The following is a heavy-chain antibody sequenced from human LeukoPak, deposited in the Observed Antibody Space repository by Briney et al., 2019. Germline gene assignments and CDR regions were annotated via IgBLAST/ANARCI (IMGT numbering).Heavy chain of an antibody. V-gene: IGHV1-69*06. J-gene: IGHJ5*02. CDR1: GGPFRNYA. CDR3: ARDLSYDILTGYSPGFDP. Sequence: SVKVSCKASGGPFRNYAISWVRPAPGQGLEWMGGIIPIFGTANYAQKFQGRVTITADKSTSTAYMELSSLRSEDTAVYYCARDLSYDILTGYSPGFDPWGQGTLVTVSS. D-gene: IGHD3-9*01. CDR2: IIPIFGTA.